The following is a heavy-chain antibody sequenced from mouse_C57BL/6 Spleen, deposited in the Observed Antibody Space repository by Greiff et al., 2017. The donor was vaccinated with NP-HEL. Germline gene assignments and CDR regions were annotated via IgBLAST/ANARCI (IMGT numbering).Heavy chain of an antibody. J-gene: IGHJ3*01. CDR2: ISSGSSTI. D-gene: IGHD2-3*01. Sequence: EVKLMESGGGLVKPGGSLKLSCAASGFTFSDYGMHWVRQAPEKGLEWVAYISSGSSTIYYADTVKGRFTISRDKAKNTLFLQMTSLRSEDTAMYYCARPEDGYPWFAYWGQGTLVTVSA. CDR3: ARPEDGYPWFAY. V-gene: IGHV5-17*01. CDR1: GFTFSDYG.